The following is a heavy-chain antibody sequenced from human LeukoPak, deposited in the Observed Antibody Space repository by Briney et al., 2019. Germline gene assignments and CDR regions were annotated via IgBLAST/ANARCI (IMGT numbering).Heavy chain of an antibody. CDR3: GRDGGWSDYPTNPDY. CDR1: GFTFSSYA. J-gene: IGHJ4*02. Sequence: GGSLRLSCAASGFTFSSYAMHWVRQAPGKGLEWVAVISYDGSNKYYADSVKGRFTISRDNSKNTLYLQMNSLRAEDTAVYYCGRDGGWSDYPTNPDYWGQGTLVTVSS. CDR2: ISYDGSNK. D-gene: IGHD6-19*01. V-gene: IGHV3-30*04.